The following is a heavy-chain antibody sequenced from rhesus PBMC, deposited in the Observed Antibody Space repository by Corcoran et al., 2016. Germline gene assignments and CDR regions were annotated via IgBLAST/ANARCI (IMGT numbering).Heavy chain of an antibody. Sequence: QVQLQESGPGLVKPSETLSLTCAVSGGSVSSSNWWSWIRQPPGKGREWIGYISGSSGSPYSNPSLKRRVTIAPDTSRHQFSLKLSSVTAADAAVYYCARGAAAGPDYWGQGVLVTVSS. J-gene: IGHJ4*01. D-gene: IGHD6-25*01. CDR3: ARGAAAGPDY. CDR1: GGSVSSSNW. V-gene: IGHV4-65*01. CDR2: ISGSSGSP.